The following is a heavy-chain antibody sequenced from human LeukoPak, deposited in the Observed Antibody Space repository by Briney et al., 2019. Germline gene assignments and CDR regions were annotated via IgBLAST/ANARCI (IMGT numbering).Heavy chain of an antibody. V-gene: IGHV4-59*01. CDR3: ARGYSSSWNNWFDP. D-gene: IGHD6-13*01. Sequence: SETLSLTCTVSGGSISSYYWSWIRQPPGKGLEWIGYIYYSGSTNYNPSLKSRVTISVDTSKNQFPLKLSSVTAADTAVYYCARGYSSSWNNWFDPWGQGTLVTVSS. J-gene: IGHJ5*02. CDR2: IYYSGST. CDR1: GGSISSYY.